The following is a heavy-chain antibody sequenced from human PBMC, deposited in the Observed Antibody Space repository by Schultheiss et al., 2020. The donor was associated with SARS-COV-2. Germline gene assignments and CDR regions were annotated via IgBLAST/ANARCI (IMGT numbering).Heavy chain of an antibody. Sequence: GGSLRPSCAASGFTLSYYGMNWVRQAPGKGLVWVSRINSDGSSTSYADSVKGRFTMSRDNAKNTLYLQMNSLRAEDTAVYYCTVADIVATIRSDYWGQGTLVTVSS. CDR3: TVADIVATIRSDY. J-gene: IGHJ4*02. CDR1: GFTLSYYG. V-gene: IGHV3-74*01. CDR2: INSDGSST. D-gene: IGHD5-12*01.